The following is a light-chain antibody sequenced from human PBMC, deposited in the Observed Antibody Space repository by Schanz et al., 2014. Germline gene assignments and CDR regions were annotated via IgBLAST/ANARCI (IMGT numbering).Light chain of an antibody. Sequence: QSALTQPPSASGSPGQSVTISCTGTSSDVGGDNFVSWYQQHPGKAPKLMIYEINKRPSGVPDRFSGSKSGNTASLIISGLQAEDEADYYCSSYAGNKYVFGTGTKLTVL. J-gene: IGLJ1*01. CDR2: EIN. CDR3: SSYAGNKYV. V-gene: IGLV2-8*01. CDR1: SSDVGGDNF.